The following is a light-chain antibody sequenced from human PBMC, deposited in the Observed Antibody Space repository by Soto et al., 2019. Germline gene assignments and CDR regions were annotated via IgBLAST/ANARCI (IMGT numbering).Light chain of an antibody. CDR2: GAS. CDR1: QSVSSSY. V-gene: IGKV3-20*01. J-gene: IGKJ5*01. CDR3: QQYNNWPPIT. Sequence: EIVLTQSPGTLSLSPGERATLSCRASQSVSSSYLAWYQQKPGQAPRLLIYGASSRATGIPDRFSGSGSGTDFTLTISRLEPEDFAVYYCQQYNNWPPITCGQGTRLEIK.